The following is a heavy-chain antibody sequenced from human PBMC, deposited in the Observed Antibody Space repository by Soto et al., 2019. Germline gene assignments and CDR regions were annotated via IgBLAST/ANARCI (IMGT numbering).Heavy chain of an antibody. CDR1: GGTFSSYS. D-gene: IGHD3-10*01. CDR3: ARDSLVRGPQENYYYGMDV. Sequence: SVKVSCKASGGTFSSYSISWVRQAPGQGLEWMGGIIPIFGTANYAQKFQGRVTITADTSASTAYMELSSLRSEDTAVYYCARDSLVRGPQENYYYGMDVWGQGTTVTVSS. V-gene: IGHV1-69*06. J-gene: IGHJ6*02. CDR2: IIPIFGTA.